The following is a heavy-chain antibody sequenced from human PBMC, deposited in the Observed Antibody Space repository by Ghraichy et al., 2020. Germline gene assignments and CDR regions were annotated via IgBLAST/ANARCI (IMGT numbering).Heavy chain of an antibody. J-gene: IGHJ6*03. CDR2: IYYSGST. CDR3: ARRGSYGYYYYMDV. Sequence: SETLSLTCTVSGGSISSYYWSWIRQPPGKGLEWIGYIYYSGSTNYNPSLKSRVTISLDTSKNQFSLKLSSVTAADTAVYYCARRGSYGYYYYMDVWGKGTTVTVSS. D-gene: IGHD1-26*01. V-gene: IGHV4-59*08. CDR1: GGSISSYY.